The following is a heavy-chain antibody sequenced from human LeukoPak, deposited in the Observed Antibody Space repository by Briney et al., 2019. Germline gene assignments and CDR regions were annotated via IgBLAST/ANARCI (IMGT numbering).Heavy chain of an antibody. CDR3: AKGIGYDY. CDR1: GFTFSSYG. V-gene: IGHV3-30*18. D-gene: IGHD2-2*03. CDR2: IPYDGSNK. Sequence: GRSLRLSCAASGFTFSSYGMHWVRQAPGKGLEWVAVIPYDGSNKYYADSVKGRFTISRDNSKNTLYLQMNSLRAEDTAVYYCAKGIGYDYWGQGTLVTVSS. J-gene: IGHJ4*02.